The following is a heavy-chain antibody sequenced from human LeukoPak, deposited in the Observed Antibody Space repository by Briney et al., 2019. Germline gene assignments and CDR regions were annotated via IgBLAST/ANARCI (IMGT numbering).Heavy chain of an antibody. V-gene: IGHV4-39*07. CDR3: ARVGATNWFDP. CDR2: IYYSGST. J-gene: IGHJ5*02. Sequence: ESSETLSLTCTVSGGSISSSSYYWGWIRQPPGKGLEWIGSIYYSGSTYYNPSLKSRVTISVDTSKNQFSLKLSSVTAADTAVYYCARVGATNWFDPWGQGTLVTVSS. D-gene: IGHD1-26*01. CDR1: GGSISSSSYY.